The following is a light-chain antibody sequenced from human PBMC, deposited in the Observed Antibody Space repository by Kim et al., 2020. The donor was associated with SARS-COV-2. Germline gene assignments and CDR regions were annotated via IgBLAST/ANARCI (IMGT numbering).Light chain of an antibody. V-gene: IGLV1-40*01. CDR3: QSYDSSLSGSRV. Sequence: LTISCTGSSSNIGAVYDVHWYQHLPGTAPKLLIYGNSNRPSGVPDRFSGSKSGTSASLAITGLQAEDEADYYCQSYDSSLSGSRVFGGGTKLTVL. J-gene: IGLJ2*01. CDR1: SSNIGAVYD. CDR2: GNS.